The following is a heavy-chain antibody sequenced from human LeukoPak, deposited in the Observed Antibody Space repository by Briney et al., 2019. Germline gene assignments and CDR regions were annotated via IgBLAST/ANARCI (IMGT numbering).Heavy chain of an antibody. D-gene: IGHD4-23*01. Sequence: PSETLSLTCTVSGGSISTYYWSWIRQPAGKGLEWIGRIYTSGSTNYNPSLKSRVTMSVDTSKNQFSLKLSSVTAADTAVYYCARDVSDYGGNYYYYYYMDVWGKGTTVTVSS. CDR2: IYTSGST. CDR1: GGSISTYY. CDR3: ARDVSDYGGNYYYYYYMDV. J-gene: IGHJ6*03. V-gene: IGHV4-4*07.